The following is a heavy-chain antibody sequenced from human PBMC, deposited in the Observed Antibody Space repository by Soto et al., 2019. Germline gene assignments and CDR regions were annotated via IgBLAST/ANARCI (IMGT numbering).Heavy chain of an antibody. Sequence: SETLSLTCAVYGGSFSGYYWSWIRQPPGKGLEWIGEIGHSGGTVYNPSLESRVTISEDSSNNQFSLKLNSVTAADTAVYYCARHGGYYFDYWGQGAPVTVSS. CDR1: GGSFSGYY. CDR3: ARHGGYYFDY. D-gene: IGHD3-16*01. CDR2: IGHSGGT. V-gene: IGHV4-34*01. J-gene: IGHJ4*02.